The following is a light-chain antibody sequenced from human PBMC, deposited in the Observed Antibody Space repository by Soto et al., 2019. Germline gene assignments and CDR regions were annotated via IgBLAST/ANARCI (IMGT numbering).Light chain of an antibody. CDR1: SSDVGSYNL. CDR3: CSYAGSSTFV. J-gene: IGLJ2*01. V-gene: IGLV2-23*02. Sequence: QSVLTQPASVSGSPGQSITISCTGTSSDVGSYNLVSWYQQHPGKAPKLMIYEVIKRPSGVSNRFSGSKSGNTASLTISGLQAEDEADYYCCSYAGSSTFVFGGGTKLTVL. CDR2: EVI.